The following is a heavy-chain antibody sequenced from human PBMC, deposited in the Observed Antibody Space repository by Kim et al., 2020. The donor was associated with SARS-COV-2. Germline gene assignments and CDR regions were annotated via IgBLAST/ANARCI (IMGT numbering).Heavy chain of an antibody. V-gene: IGHV3-23*01. J-gene: IGHJ6*02. CDR2: ISGSGGST. CDR1: GFTFSSYA. Sequence: GGSLRLSCAASGFTFSSYAMSWVRQAPGKGLEWVSAISGSGGSTYYAASVKGRFTISRDNSKNTLYLQMNSLRAEDTAVYYCAKASGTYYYDSNGYYYANYYYYGMDVWGQGTTVTVSS. D-gene: IGHD3-22*01. CDR3: AKASGTYYYDSNGYYYANYYYYGMDV.